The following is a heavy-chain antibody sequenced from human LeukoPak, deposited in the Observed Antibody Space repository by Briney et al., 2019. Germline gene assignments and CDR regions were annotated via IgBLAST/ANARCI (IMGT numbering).Heavy chain of an antibody. CDR2: ISGSSRI. J-gene: IGHJ5*02. D-gene: IGHD2-15*01. CDR3: ARDVSDSCSGNTCYGIRLDP. Sequence: PGGSLRLSCATSGFTFSPYSMNWVRQAPGKGLEWVSYISGSSRIYYADSVKGRFTISRDNAKNSLFLQMNSLRDEDTAVYHCARDVSDSCSGNTCYGIRLDPWGQGTQVTVSS. CDR1: GFTFSPYS. V-gene: IGHV3-48*02.